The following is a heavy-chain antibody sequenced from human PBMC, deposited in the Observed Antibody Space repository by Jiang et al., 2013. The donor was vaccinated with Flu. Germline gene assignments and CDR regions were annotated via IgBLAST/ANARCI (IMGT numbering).Heavy chain of an antibody. J-gene: IGHJ5*02. V-gene: IGHV4-34*01. D-gene: IGHD6-13*01. Sequence: KGLEWIGEINHSGSTNYNPSLKSRVTISVDTSKNQFSLKLSSVTAADTAVYYCARYSSSWYPMSHWFDPWGQGTLVTVS. CDR3: ARYSSSWYPMSHWFDP. CDR2: INHSGST.